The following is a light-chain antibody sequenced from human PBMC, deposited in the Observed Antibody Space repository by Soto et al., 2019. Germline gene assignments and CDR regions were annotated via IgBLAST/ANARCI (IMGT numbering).Light chain of an antibody. V-gene: IGLV2-14*01. CDR3: SSYTSSSTIKFV. CDR1: SSDVGGYNY. CDR2: EVS. Sequence: QSVLTQPASVSGSPGQSITISCTGTSSDVGGYNYVSWYQQHPGKAPKLMLYEVSNRPSGVSNRFSGSKSGNTASLTISGLQAEDEADYNCSSYTSSSTIKFVFGTGTKVTVL. J-gene: IGLJ1*01.